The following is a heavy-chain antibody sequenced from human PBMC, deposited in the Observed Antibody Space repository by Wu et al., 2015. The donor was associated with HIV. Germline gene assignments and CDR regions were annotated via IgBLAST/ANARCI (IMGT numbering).Heavy chain of an antibody. J-gene: IGHJ4*02. CDR2: INPNSGGT. D-gene: IGHD3-9*01. V-gene: IGHV1-2*02. CDR1: GYTFTGYY. CDR3: ARDRHDYXILTGYYPMYYFDY. Sequence: QVQLVQSGAEVKKPGASVKVSCKASGYTFTGYYMHWVRQAPGQGLEWMGWINPNSGGTNYAQKFQGRVTMTRDTSISTAYMELSRLRSDDTAVYYCARDRHDYXILTGYYPMYYFDYWGQGTLVTVSS.